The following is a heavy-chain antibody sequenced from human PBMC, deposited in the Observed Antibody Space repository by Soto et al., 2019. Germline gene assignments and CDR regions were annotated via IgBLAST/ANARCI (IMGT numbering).Heavy chain of an antibody. Sequence: SETLSLTCTVSGGSISSSSYYWGWIRQPPGKGLEWIGSIYYSGSTYYNPSLKSRVTISVDTSKNQFSLKLSSVTAADTAVYYCARLSVRRVATMINWFEPWGQGTLDTVS. CDR1: GGSISSSSYY. CDR2: IYYSGST. J-gene: IGHJ5*02. CDR3: ARLSVRRVATMINWFEP. D-gene: IGHD5-12*01. V-gene: IGHV4-39*01.